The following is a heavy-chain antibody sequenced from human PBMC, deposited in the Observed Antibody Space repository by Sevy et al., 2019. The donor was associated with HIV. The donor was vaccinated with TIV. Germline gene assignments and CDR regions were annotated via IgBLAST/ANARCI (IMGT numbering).Heavy chain of an antibody. CDR3: ARASIAAPGAPFDY. J-gene: IGHJ4*02. CDR2: INHSGST. V-gene: IGHV4-34*01. D-gene: IGHD6-13*01. CDR1: GGSFSGDY. Sequence: SETLSLTCAVYGGSFSGDYWSCIRQPPGKGLEWIGEINHSGSTNYYPSLKSRVTISVDTSKNQFSLKLSSVTDADTAVYYCARASIAAPGAPFDYWGQGTLVTVSS.